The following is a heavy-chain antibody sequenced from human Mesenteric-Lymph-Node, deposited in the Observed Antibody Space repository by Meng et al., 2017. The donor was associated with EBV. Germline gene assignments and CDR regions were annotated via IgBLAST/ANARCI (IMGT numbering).Heavy chain of an antibody. J-gene: IGHJ4*02. V-gene: IGHV3-23*01. D-gene: IGHD2-15*01. CDR2: ISVSGGCT. Sequence: EGELLVSGGAWGWPGGSLRVAGAASGFTFSSSALGWVLQAPGKGLECVSLISVSGGCTHYADAVKGRFTISIDNSKNMLYLQMNSLRADDTAIYYCASSTGWYDYWGQGTLVTVSS. CDR3: ASSTGWYDY. CDR1: GFTFSSSA.